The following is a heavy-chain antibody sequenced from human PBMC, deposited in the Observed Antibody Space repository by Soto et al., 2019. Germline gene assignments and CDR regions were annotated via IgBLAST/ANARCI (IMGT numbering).Heavy chain of an antibody. CDR3: ARIIHDYGDYLRRDNWFDP. Sequence: GASVKVSCKASGGTFSSYAISWVRQAPGQGLEWMGGIIPIFGTANYAQKFQGRVTITADESTSTAYMELSSLRSEDTAVYYCARIIHDYGDYLRRDNWFDPWGQGTLVTVSS. J-gene: IGHJ5*02. CDR2: IIPIFGTA. CDR1: GGTFSSYA. D-gene: IGHD4-17*01. V-gene: IGHV1-69*13.